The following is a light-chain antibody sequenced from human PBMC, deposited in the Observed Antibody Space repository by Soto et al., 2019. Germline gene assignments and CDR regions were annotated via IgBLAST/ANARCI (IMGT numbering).Light chain of an antibody. CDR2: TNN. CDR1: TSNIESHS. V-gene: IGLV1-44*01. J-gene: IGLJ1*01. CDR3: ATWDDSRKGV. Sequence: QSVLTQPPSASGTPGQRIIISCSGSTSNIESHSVNWYQQVPGTAPKLLIITNNQRPSGVPDRFSGSKSGASASLAISGLQSEDEATYYCATWDDSRKGVFGTVTKVTVL.